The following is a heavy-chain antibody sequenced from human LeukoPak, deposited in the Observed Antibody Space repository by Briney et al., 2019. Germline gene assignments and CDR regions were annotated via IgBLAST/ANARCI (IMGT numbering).Heavy chain of an antibody. D-gene: IGHD2-21*02. CDR2: INPNSGDT. V-gene: IGHV1-2*06. CDR3: ARDYCGGDCFPDY. J-gene: IGHJ4*02. CDR1: GYTFTGYY. Sequence: AASVKVSCKASGYTFTGYYVHWVRQAPGQGLEWMGRINPNSGDTNYAQKFQGRVTMTRDTSISTAYMELNRLRSDDTAVYYCARDYCGGDCFPDYWGQGTLVTVSS.